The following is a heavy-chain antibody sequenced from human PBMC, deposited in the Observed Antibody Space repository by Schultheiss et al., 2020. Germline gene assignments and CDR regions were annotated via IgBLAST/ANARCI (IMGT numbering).Heavy chain of an antibody. Sequence: SGPTLVKPTQTLTLTCTFSGFSLSASGVGLGWIRQPPGKALEWLALIYWNDDKRYSPSLKSRLTVTKDTSKNQVVLTMTNMDPVDTATYYCAHSHTLWPLDYWGQGALVTGSS. V-gene: IGHV2-5*01. CDR1: GFSLSASGVG. J-gene: IGHJ4*02. CDR2: IYWNDDK. CDR3: AHSHTLWPLDY. D-gene: IGHD3-10*01.